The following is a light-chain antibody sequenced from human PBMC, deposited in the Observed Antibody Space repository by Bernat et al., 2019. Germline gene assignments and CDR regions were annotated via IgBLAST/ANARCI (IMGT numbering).Light chain of an antibody. J-gene: IGKJ1*01. Sequence: DIQMTQSPSTLSASVGDRVTITCRASQSISSWLAWYQQKPGKAPKLLIYKASSLESGVPSRFSRSGSGTECTLTISSLQPDDFATYYCQQYNSYSPWTFGQGTKVEIK. V-gene: IGKV1-5*03. CDR1: QSISSW. CDR2: KAS. CDR3: QQYNSYSPWT.